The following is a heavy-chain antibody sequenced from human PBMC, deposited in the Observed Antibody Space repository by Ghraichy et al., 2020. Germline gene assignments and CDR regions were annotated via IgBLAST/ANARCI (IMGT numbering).Heavy chain of an antibody. CDR3: VKVVVDTPMVTTVYAFDI. V-gene: IGHV3-64D*06. CDR2: ISSNGGST. Sequence: GESLNISCSASGFAFSSYAMHWVRQAPGKGLEYVSAISSNGGSTYYADSVKGRFTISRDNSKNTLYLQMSSLRAEDTAVYYCVKVVVDTPMVTTVYAFDIWGQGTMVTVSS. CDR1: GFAFSSYA. D-gene: IGHD5-18*01. J-gene: IGHJ3*02.